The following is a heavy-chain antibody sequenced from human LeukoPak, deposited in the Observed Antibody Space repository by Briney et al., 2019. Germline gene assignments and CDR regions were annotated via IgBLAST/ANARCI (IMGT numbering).Heavy chain of an antibody. D-gene: IGHD3-16*01. Sequence: PGGSLRLSCAASGFTFSDYYMSWIRQAPGKGLEWVSYISSSSDYTNYADSVKGPFTISRDNAKNSLYLQLNSLRAEDTAVYYCARGGGSNYFDHWGQGTLVTVSS. CDR2: ISSSSDYT. CDR1: GFTFSDYY. V-gene: IGHV3-11*05. J-gene: IGHJ4*02. CDR3: ARGGGSNYFDH.